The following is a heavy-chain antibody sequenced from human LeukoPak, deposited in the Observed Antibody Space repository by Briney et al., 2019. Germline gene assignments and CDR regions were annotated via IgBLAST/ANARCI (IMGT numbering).Heavy chain of an antibody. CDR1: EFTFTNYG. CDR2: ISSDGVYK. D-gene: IGHD6-19*01. J-gene: IGHJ4*02. V-gene: IGHV3-30*18. CDR3: AKDIQQWLGLDS. Sequence: PGRSLRLSCAASEFTFTNYGMHWVRQAPGKGLEWVAVISSDGVYKSYADSVKGRFTISRDNSKNTLSLQMNSLRAEDTALYYCAKDIQQWLGLDSWGQGTLVTVSS.